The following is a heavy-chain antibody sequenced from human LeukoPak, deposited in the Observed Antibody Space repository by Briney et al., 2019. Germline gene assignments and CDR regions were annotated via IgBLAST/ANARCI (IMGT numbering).Heavy chain of an antibody. V-gene: IGHV3-23*01. Sequence: GGSLRLSCAASGFRFTSNWISWVRQAPGKGPEWVSLVSNSGDTTNYADSVKGRFTISRDNSKNTLYLQMDSLRAEDTAAYYCANIGSSTFGSTGFWGQGTLVTVSS. CDR3: ANIGSSTFGSTGF. J-gene: IGHJ4*02. D-gene: IGHD3-16*01. CDR2: VSNSGDTT. CDR1: GFRFTSNW.